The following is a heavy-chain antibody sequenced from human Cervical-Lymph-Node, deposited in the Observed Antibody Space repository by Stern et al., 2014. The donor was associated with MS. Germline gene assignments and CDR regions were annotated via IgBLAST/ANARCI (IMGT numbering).Heavy chain of an antibody. D-gene: IGHD3-16*01. CDR1: GFTISGHT. V-gene: IGHV3-21*06. CDR3: ASGYGGV. Sequence: EVQLEESGGGLVKPGGSLRLAGSAAGFTISGHTMNWVRQSPGKGLEWLSAITTSSNKIDYADSVKGRFTISRDNAKNSVYLQMNSLRAEDTAVYYCASGYGGVWGQGTLVTVSS. CDR2: ITTSSNKI. J-gene: IGHJ4*02.